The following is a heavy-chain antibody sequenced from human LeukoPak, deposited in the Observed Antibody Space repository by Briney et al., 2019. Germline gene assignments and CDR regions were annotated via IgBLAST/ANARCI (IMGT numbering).Heavy chain of an antibody. Sequence: PGGSLRLSCAASGFIFSNFWMNWVRQVQGMGLVWVSHINSDGRKTDYADSVRGRFTISRDNAKNTLYLQMNRLTVEDTAVYYCGRGMRDYYGLDYWGQGILVTVSS. CDR2: INSDGRKT. J-gene: IGHJ4*02. CDR1: GFIFSNFW. D-gene: IGHD3-10*01. V-gene: IGHV3-74*01. CDR3: GRGMRDYYGLDY.